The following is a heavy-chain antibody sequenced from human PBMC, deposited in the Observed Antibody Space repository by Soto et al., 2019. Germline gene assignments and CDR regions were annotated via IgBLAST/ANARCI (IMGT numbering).Heavy chain of an antibody. CDR2: SIPNFGTA. D-gene: IGHD6-13*01. J-gene: IGHJ4*02. Sequence: QVQLVQSGAEVKKPGSSVKVSCKASVCTFSSYAISWVRQAPGQGLEWMGGSIPNFGTANYAQKFQGRVTITADESTRTAYMELSSLRSEDTAVYYCARDMIAAAGTAGWGQGTLVTVSS. CDR1: VCTFSSYA. V-gene: IGHV1-69*12. CDR3: ARDMIAAAGTAG.